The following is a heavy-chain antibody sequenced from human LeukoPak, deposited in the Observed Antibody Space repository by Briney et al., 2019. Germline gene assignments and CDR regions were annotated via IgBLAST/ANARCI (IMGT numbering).Heavy chain of an antibody. Sequence: GGSLRLSCAASGFTFSSYAMHWVRQAPGRGLEWVAVISHDGINEYYADSVKGRFTISRDNSKNTLYLQMNSLRAEDTAVYYCARDTVGATSNFYFDQWGQGTLVTVSS. CDR2: ISHDGINE. CDR3: ARDTVGATSNFYFDQ. D-gene: IGHD1-26*01. CDR1: GFTFSSYA. V-gene: IGHV3-30-3*01. J-gene: IGHJ4*02.